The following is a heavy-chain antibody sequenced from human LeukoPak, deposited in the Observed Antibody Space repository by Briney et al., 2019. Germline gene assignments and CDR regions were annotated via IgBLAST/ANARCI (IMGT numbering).Heavy chain of an antibody. CDR2: IYSSGST. D-gene: IGHD6-19*01. Sequence: SETLSLTCAVSGASVSGSNYYWGWIRQPPGKGLEWIGNIYSSGSTYYNASLQSRVTISIDTSKNQFSLKLSSVTAADTAVYYCARSDDSSGLEFINFDYWGQGTLVTVSS. CDR3: ARSDDSSGLEFINFDY. V-gene: IGHV4-39*01. J-gene: IGHJ4*02. CDR1: GASVSGSNYY.